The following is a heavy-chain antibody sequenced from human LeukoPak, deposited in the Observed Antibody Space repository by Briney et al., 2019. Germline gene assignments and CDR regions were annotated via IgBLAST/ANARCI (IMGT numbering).Heavy chain of an antibody. CDR1: GGTFSSYA. V-gene: IGHV1-69*06. CDR2: IIPIFGTA. D-gene: IGHD2-2*01. CDR3: ARVPAATPNDWFDP. J-gene: IGHJ5*02. Sequence: SVKVSCKASGGTFSSYAISWVRQAPGQGLEWMGGIIPIFGTANYAQKFQGRVTITADKSTSTDYMELSSLRSEDTAVYYCARVPAATPNDWFDPWGQGTLVTVSS.